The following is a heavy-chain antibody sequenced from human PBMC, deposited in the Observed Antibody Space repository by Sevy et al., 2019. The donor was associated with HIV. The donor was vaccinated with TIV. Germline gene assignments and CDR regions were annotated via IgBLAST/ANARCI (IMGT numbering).Heavy chain of an antibody. V-gene: IGHV3-30*02. D-gene: IGHD4-17*01. J-gene: IGHJ3*02. CDR1: GFTFSSSG. Sequence: GGSLRLSCAASGFTFSSSGMHWVRQAPGKGLEWVTFIRYDGTTKYYADSVKGRFTISRDNSKSTLYLQMNSLRDEDTGVYFCAILGSTTLTTSDAFDIWGQGTLVTVSS. CDR2: IRYDGTTK. CDR3: AILGSTTLTTSDAFDI.